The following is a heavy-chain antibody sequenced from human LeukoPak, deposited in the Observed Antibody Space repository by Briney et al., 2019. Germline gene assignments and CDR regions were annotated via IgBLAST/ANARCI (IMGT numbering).Heavy chain of an antibody. J-gene: IGHJ5*01. Sequence: SETLSLTCIVSGVSVSISSSSWGWIRQPPGKGLEWIGNVYGRGKTYYSPSLESRITISQDTSKNQFFLNLTSVTAADTAIYFCARGLHFGEFRGWPLDTWGHGTLVTVSS. D-gene: IGHD2-15*01. CDR3: ARGLHFGEFRGWPLDT. CDR1: GVSVSISSSS. CDR2: VYGRGKT. V-gene: IGHV4-39*07.